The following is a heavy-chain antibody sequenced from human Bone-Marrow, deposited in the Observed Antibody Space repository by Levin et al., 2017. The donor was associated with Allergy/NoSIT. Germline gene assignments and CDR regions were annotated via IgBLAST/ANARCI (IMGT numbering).Heavy chain of an antibody. CDR3: ARDSNHWLPEF. Sequence: PGESLKISCAASGFTFSRISMHWVRQAPGKGLEWVAIISSAGTYIYYADFVKGRFIISRDNSKDTLFLQMDSLDTEDTGLYFCARDSNHWLPEFWGQGALVTVSS. V-gene: IGHV3-30*04. CDR2: ISSAGTYI. J-gene: IGHJ4*02. D-gene: IGHD1-14*01. CDR1: GFTFSRIS.